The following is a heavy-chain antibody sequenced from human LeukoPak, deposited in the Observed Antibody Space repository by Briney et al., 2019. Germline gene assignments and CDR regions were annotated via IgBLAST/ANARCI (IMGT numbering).Heavy chain of an antibody. D-gene: IGHD6-19*01. CDR1: GGSISSYY. Sequence: SETLSLTCTVSGGSISSYYWSWIRQPAGKGLEYIGRISTSGSTTYSPSLQSRVTMSLDTATTQFSLNLYSVTAADTAVYYCARAPWLAHFDYWGQGILVTVSS. J-gene: IGHJ4*02. CDR3: ARAPWLAHFDY. CDR2: ISTSGST. V-gene: IGHV4-4*07.